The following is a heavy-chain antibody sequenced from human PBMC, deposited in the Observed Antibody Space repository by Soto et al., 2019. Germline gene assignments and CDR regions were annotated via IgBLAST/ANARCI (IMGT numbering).Heavy chain of an antibody. D-gene: IGHD2-2*02. V-gene: IGHV3-30*18. J-gene: IGHJ4*01. Sequence: QVKLVEFGGAVVQSGRSLRLSCTASSFRFSAYGMHWVRQAPGNGLEWVALISDDGKTQFFTESVEGRFTISRDNSRNTLYLQMNRLRPEDTAVYYCVKGGYTTSWPPFDHWGHGTRVTVST. CDR1: SFRFSAYG. CDR3: VKGGYTTSWPPFDH. CDR2: ISDDGKTQ.